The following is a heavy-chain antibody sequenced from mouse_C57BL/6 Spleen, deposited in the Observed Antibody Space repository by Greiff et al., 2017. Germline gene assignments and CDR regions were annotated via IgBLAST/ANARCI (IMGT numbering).Heavy chain of an antibody. J-gene: IGHJ2*01. CDR1: GYAFSSYW. CDR3: ARSWYDLGY. D-gene: IGHD2-14*01. V-gene: IGHV1-80*01. CDR2: IYPGDGDT. Sequence: QVQLQQSGAELVKPGASVKISCKASGYAFSSYWMNWVKQRPGKGLEWIGLIYPGDGDTTYNGKFTGKATLTADKSSNTAYMQLSSLTPEDSAVYFSARSWYDLGYWGQGTTLTVAS.